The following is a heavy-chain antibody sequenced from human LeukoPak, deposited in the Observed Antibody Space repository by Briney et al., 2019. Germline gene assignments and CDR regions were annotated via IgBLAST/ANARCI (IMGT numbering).Heavy chain of an antibody. Sequence: ASVKVSCTASGGTFSSYAISWVRQAPGQGLEWMGWMNPNSGNTGYAQKFQGRVTMTRNTSTSTAYMELSSLRSEDTAVYYCANFRGAIPDYYYYGMDVWGQGTTVTVSS. D-gene: IGHD4/OR15-4a*01. CDR3: ANFRGAIPDYYYYGMDV. V-gene: IGHV1-8*02. J-gene: IGHJ6*02. CDR1: GGTFSSYA. CDR2: MNPNSGNT.